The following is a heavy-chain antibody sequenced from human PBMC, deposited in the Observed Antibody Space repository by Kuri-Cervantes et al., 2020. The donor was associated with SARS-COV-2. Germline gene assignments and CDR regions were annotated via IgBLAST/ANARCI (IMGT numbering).Heavy chain of an antibody. Sequence: GETLKIPCAASGFTFSSYWMSWVRQAPGKGLEWVANIKQDGSEKYYVDSVKGRFTISRDNSKNTLYLQMNSLRAEDTAVYYCARQVFDAFDIWGQGTMVTVSS. V-gene: IGHV3-7*01. J-gene: IGHJ3*02. CDR3: ARQVFDAFDI. CDR1: GFTFSSYW. CDR2: IKQDGSEK.